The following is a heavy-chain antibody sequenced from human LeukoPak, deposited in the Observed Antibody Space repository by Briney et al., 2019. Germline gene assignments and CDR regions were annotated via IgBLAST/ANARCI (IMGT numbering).Heavy chain of an antibody. V-gene: IGHV3-33*06. CDR3: AKGAAAAGKGDYFDY. D-gene: IGHD6-13*01. CDR2: IWYDGSNK. J-gene: IGHJ4*02. CDR1: GFTFSSYG. Sequence: GRSLRLSCAASGFTFSSYGMHWVRQAPGKGLEWVAVIWYDGSNKYYADSVKGRFTISRDNSKNPLYLQMDSLRAEDTAVYYCAKGAAAAGKGDYFDYWGQGTLVTVSS.